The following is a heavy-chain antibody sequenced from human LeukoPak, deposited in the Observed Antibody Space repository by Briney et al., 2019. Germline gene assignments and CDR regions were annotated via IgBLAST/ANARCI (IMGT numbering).Heavy chain of an antibody. J-gene: IGHJ4*02. CDR3: ATDGDGHGGYALHY. CDR2: ITGTGRTT. D-gene: IGHD5-18*01. Sequence: GGSLRLSCLASGFTSNSLSMNWVRQVPGKGLEWVSHITGTGRTTQYSDSVKGRFSISRDNAKNSLFLQMDSLRVEDTGIYYCATDGDGHGGYALHYWGQGILVAVSS. V-gene: IGHV3-48*01. CDR1: GFTSNSLS.